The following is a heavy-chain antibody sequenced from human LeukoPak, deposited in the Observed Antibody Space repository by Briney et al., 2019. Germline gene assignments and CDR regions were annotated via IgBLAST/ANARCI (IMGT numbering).Heavy chain of an antibody. J-gene: IGHJ3*02. CDR3: ARARVVPAAIGGFDI. V-gene: IGHV3-74*01. D-gene: IGHD2-2*01. CDR1: GFTFSSYW. CDR2: INSDGSST. Sequence: PGGSLRLSCAASGFTFSSYWMHWVRQAPGKGLVWVSRINSDGSSTSYADSVKGRFTISRDNAKNTLYLQMNSLRAEDTAVYYCARARVVPAAIGGFDIWGQGTMVTVSS.